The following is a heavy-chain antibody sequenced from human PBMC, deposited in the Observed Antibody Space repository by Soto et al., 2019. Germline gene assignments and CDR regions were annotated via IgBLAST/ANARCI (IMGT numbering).Heavy chain of an antibody. CDR2: IWYDGSNK. CDR3: ARAVRPSTPCYDFWSGYYSSQSAPYDSGMDV. V-gene: IGHV3-33*01. CDR1: GFTFSSYG. D-gene: IGHD3-3*01. J-gene: IGHJ6*02. Sequence: QVQLVESGGGVVQPGRSLRLSCAASGFTFSSYGMHWVRQAPGKGLEWVAVIWYDGSNKYYADSVKGRFTISRDNSQTTLYQQLNSLIAEESAVYYCARAVRPSTPCYDFWSGYYSSQSAPYDSGMDVWGQGTTVTVSS.